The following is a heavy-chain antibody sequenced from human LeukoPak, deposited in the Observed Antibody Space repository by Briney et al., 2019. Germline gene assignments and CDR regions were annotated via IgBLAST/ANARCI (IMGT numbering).Heavy chain of an antibody. V-gene: IGHV4-59*01. Sequence: SETLSLTCTVSGGSISSYYWSWIRQPPGKGLEWVGYIYYSGNTNYNPSLKSRVTISVDTSKNQSSRKLNSVTAAATALYYVARYCSGGSCYSFFDYWGQGTLVTVPS. D-gene: IGHD2-15*01. J-gene: IGHJ4*02. CDR3: ARYCSGGSCYSFFDY. CDR1: GGSISSYY. CDR2: IYYSGNT.